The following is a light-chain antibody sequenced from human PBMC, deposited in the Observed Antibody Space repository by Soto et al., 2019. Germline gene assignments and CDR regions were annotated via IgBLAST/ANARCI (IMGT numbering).Light chain of an antibody. V-gene: IGKV3-15*01. Sequence: EIVMTQSPATLSVSPGERVTLSCRASHSVSNNYLAWYQQKPDQAPRLLIYGASTRATGVPPRFSGGGSGTEFTLTISSLQSEDSAIYYCQQYKSWPPITFGQGTRLEIK. CDR3: QQYKSWPPIT. CDR2: GAS. J-gene: IGKJ5*01. CDR1: HSVSNN.